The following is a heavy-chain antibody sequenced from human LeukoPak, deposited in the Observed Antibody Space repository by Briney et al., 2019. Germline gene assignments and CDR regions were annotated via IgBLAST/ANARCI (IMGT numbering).Heavy chain of an antibody. V-gene: IGHV3-9*03. Sequence: GGSLRLSCAASGFTFDDYAMHWVRQAPGKGLEWVSGISWNSGSIGYADSVKGRFTISRDNAKNSLYLQMNSLRAEDMALYYCAKDWSYGAHAFDIRGQGTMVTVSS. D-gene: IGHD4-17*01. CDR2: ISWNSGSI. CDR3: AKDWSYGAHAFDI. CDR1: GFTFDDYA. J-gene: IGHJ3*02.